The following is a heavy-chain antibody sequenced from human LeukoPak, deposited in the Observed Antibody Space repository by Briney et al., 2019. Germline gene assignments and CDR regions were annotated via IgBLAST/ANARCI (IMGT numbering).Heavy chain of an antibody. D-gene: IGHD6-19*01. CDR3: AKGLAVARGYFDY. V-gene: IGHV3-21*01. CDR1: GFTFSSYN. CDR2: ISNTGSYT. Sequence: GGSLRLSCAASGFTFSSYNMNWVRQAPGEGLEWVSFISNTGSYTYYTDSLKGRFTISRDNAKNSMYLQMNSLRAEDTAVYYCAKGLAVARGYFDYWGQGTLVIVSS. J-gene: IGHJ4*02.